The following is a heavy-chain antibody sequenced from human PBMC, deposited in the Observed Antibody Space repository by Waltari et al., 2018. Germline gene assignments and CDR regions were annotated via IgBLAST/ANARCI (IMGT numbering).Heavy chain of an antibody. CDR1: GGSFSTYY. V-gene: IGHV4-34*01. CDR3: ARGLAWPFSSGTYSYFDF. CDR2: INHSGST. D-gene: IGHD3-10*01. J-gene: IGHJ4*02. Sequence: QVQLQQWGAGLLKPSETLSPPCAVYGGSFSTYYWSGIRQPPGKGLEWIGDINHSGSTNYKSSLKSRATISLDTSKNQFSLKLTSVTAADTAVYYCARGLAWPFSSGTYSYFDFWGQGSLVAVSS.